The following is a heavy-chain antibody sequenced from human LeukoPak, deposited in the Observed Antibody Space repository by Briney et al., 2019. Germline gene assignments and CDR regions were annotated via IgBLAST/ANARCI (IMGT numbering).Heavy chain of an antibody. CDR2: ISAYNGNT. J-gene: IGHJ4*02. Sequence: ASVKVSCKASGYTFTSYGISWVRQAPGQGLEWMAWISAYNGNTNCARNLQGRVTLTTDTSTTTAYMELRSLRADDTAVYYCARDRDGSLGYWGQGTLVTVSS. V-gene: IGHV1-18*01. CDR3: ARDRDGSLGY. CDR1: GYTFTSYG. D-gene: IGHD5-24*01.